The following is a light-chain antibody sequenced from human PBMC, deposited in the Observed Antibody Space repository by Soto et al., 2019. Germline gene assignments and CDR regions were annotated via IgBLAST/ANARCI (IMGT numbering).Light chain of an antibody. CDR1: QGISSY. J-gene: IGKJ4*01. CDR3: QHLSSYPLT. Sequence: DIQLTQSPSFLSASVGDRVTITCRASQGISSYLAWYQQKPGKAPKLLIYDASTLQSGVPSRFSGSGSGTEFTLTISSLQPEDLVTYYCQHLSSYPLTFGGGTKVEIK. CDR2: DAS. V-gene: IGKV1-9*01.